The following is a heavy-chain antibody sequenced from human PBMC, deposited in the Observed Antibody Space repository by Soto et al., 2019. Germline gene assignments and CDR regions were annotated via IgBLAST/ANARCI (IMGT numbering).Heavy chain of an antibody. CDR2: ISYDGSNK. CDR1: GSTFSSYG. CDR3: AKSSEDYDSSGLYY. Sequence: GGSLRLSCAASGSTFSSYGMHWVRQAPGKGLEWVAVISYDGSNKYYADSVKGRFTISRDNSKNTLYLQMNSLRAEDTAVYYCAKSSEDYDSSGLYYWGQGTLVTVSS. D-gene: IGHD3-22*01. V-gene: IGHV3-30*18. J-gene: IGHJ4*02.